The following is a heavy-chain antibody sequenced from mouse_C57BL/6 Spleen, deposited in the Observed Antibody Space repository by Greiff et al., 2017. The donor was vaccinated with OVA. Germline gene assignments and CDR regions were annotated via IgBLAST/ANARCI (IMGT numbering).Heavy chain of an antibody. CDR3: ARDINSFAY. V-gene: IGHV5-4*01. Sequence: EVQLVESGGGLVKPGGSLKLSCAASGFTFSSYAMSWVRQTPEKRLEWVATISDGGSYTYYPDNVKGRFTISRDNAKNNLYLQMSHLKSEDTAMYYCARDINSFAYWGQGTLVTVSA. D-gene: IGHD1-1*01. CDR2: ISDGGSYT. J-gene: IGHJ3*01. CDR1: GFTFSSYA.